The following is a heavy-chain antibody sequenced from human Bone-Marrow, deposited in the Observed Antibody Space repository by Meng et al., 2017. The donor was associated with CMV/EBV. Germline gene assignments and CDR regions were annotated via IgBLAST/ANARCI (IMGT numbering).Heavy chain of an antibody. D-gene: IGHD2/OR15-2a*01. Sequence: GESLKISCAASGFSFSTYGLHWVRQAPGRGLEWLAVISHDGSDKYYADFVKGRLTIGRDNSKNTAYLQMNTVGVEDTAVYYCARGARQYFGYLLHPGDYWGHGTLVTVSS. CDR3: ARGARQYFGYLLHPGDY. CDR1: GFSFSTYG. CDR2: ISHDGSDK. V-gene: IGHV3-30*04. J-gene: IGHJ4*01.